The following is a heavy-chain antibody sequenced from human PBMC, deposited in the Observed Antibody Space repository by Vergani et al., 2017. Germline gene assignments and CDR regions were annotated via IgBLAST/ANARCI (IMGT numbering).Heavy chain of an antibody. J-gene: IGHJ6*03. Sequence: QVQLVQSGAEVKKPGSSVKVSCKASGGTFSSYAISWVRQAPGQGLEWMGGIIPIFGTANYAQKFQGRVTITADESTSTAYMELSSLRSEDTAVYYCARDGIAAAGTSHDYYYYMDVWGHGTTVTVSS. V-gene: IGHV1-69*01. CDR3: ARDGIAAAGTSHDYYYYMDV. D-gene: IGHD6-13*01. CDR2: IIPIFGTA. CDR1: GGTFSSYA.